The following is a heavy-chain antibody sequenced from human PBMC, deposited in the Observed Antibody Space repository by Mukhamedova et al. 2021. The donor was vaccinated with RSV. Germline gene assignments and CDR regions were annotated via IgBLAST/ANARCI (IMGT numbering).Heavy chain of an antibody. J-gene: IGHJ4*02. Sequence: QPPGKGLEWIGYIYYSGSTNYNPSLKSRVTISVDTSKNQFSLKLSSVTAADTAVYYCARGYYGSGSYYKSPLPFDYWGQGTLVTV. V-gene: IGHV4-59*01. D-gene: IGHD3-10*01. CDR2: IYYSGST. CDR3: ARGYYGSGSYYKSPLPFDY.